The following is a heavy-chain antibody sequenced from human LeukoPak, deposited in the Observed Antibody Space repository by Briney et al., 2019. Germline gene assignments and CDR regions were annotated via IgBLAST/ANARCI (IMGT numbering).Heavy chain of an antibody. CDR1: GFTFSSYG. V-gene: IGHV3-33*01. J-gene: IGHJ6*03. D-gene: IGHD3-9*01. CDR3: ARDTGYDILTGYYSGYMDV. CDR2: IWYDGSNK. Sequence: GGSLRLSCAASGFTFSSYGMHWVRQAPGKGLGWVAVIWYDGSNKYYADSVKGRFTISRDNSKNTLYLQMNSLRAEDTAVYYCARDTGYDILTGYYSGYMDVWGKGTTVTVSS.